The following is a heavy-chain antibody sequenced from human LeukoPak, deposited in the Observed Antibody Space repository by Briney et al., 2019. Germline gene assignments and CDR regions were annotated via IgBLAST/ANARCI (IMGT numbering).Heavy chain of an antibody. CDR2: INHSGST. Sequence: SETLSLTCAVYGGSFSGYYWSWIRQPPGKGLEWIGEINHSGSTNYNPSLKSRVTISVDTSKNQFSLKLSSVTAADTAVYYCARGLNEPTMIVEKYYFDYWGQGTLVTVSS. D-gene: IGHD3-22*01. CDR3: ARGLNEPTMIVEKYYFDY. V-gene: IGHV4-34*01. CDR1: GGSFSGYY. J-gene: IGHJ4*02.